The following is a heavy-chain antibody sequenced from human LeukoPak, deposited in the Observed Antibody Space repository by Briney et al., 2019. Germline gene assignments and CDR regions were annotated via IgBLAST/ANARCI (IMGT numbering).Heavy chain of an antibody. J-gene: IGHJ4*02. CDR3: ARLHPAMVRGVIIRGPYYFDY. Sequence: GASVKVSCKASGYTFTSYDINWVRQAPGQGLEWMGWISAYNGNTNYAQKLQGRVTMTTDTSTSTAYMELRSLRSDDTAVYYCARLHPAMVRGVIIRGPYYFDYWGQGTLVTVSS. CDR2: ISAYNGNT. V-gene: IGHV1-18*01. D-gene: IGHD3-10*01. CDR1: GYTFTSYD.